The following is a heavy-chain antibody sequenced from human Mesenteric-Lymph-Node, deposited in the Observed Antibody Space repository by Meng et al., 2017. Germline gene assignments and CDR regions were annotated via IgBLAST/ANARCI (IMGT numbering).Heavy chain of an antibody. J-gene: IGHJ2*01. V-gene: IGHV4-30-4*01. D-gene: IGHD5-18*01. Sequence: QVQLQEPGPGLVKPSQTLSLTCTVSGGSISSGDYYWSWIRQPPGKGLEWIGYIYNSGSTYYNPSLKSRVTISVDTSKNQFSLKLSSVTAADTAVYYCARVGWRQWSFDLWGRGTLVTVSS. CDR3: ARVGWRQWSFDL. CDR2: IYNSGST. CDR1: GGSISSGDYY.